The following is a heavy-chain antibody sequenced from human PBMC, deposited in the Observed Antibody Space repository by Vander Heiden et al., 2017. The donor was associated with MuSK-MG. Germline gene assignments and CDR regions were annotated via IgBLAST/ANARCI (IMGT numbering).Heavy chain of an antibody. D-gene: IGHD6-19*01. CDR2: INPRGGST. CDR1: EYTFTSYN. J-gene: IGHJ4*02. Sequence: QLQPVLSGAEVTKPAAPATVSCKASEYTFTSYNMHWVQQAHGQGREWMGIINPRGGSTSYAQKFQGRVTMTRDTSTSTVYMELSSLRSEDTAVYYCARAPLGYSSGWYPPGDYWGQGTLVTVSS. CDR3: ARAPLGYSSGWYPPGDY. V-gene: IGHV1-46*03.